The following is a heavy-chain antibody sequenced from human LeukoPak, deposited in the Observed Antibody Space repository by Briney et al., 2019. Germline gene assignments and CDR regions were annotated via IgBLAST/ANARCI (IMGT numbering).Heavy chain of an antibody. CDR1: GFTFSSYS. CDR3: ARGRSSSGSMNEY. J-gene: IGHJ4*02. V-gene: IGHV3-21*01. CDR2: ISSSSSYT. Sequence: GGSLRLSCAASGFTFSSYSMNWVRQAPGKGLEWVSSISSSSSYTYYADSVKGRFTISRDNAKNSLYLQMNSRRAQDTAVYYCARGRSSSGSMNEYWGQGTLVTVSS. D-gene: IGHD3-10*01.